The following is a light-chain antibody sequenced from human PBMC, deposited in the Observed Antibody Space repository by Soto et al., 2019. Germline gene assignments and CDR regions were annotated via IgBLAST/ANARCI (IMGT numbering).Light chain of an antibody. CDR2: GAS. Sequence: ANERLAGGESRTLCCRASQSVNTNLAWYQQKPGQAPRLLIFGASIRATGVPDRFSGSGSGTEFTLSVCSLEFAASAVYHCKQYPDWLLGTCAGGTKVDIK. J-gene: IGKJ4*02. V-gene: IGKV3-15*01. CDR3: KQYPDWLLGT. CDR1: QSVNTN.